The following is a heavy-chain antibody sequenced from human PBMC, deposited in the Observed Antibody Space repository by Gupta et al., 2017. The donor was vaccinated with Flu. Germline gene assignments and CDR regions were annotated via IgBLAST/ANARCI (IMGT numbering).Heavy chain of an antibody. J-gene: IGHJ6*03. V-gene: IGHV3-30*18. CDR1: GFTFLSYG. D-gene: IGHD2-2*01. Sequence: QMQLVVSGGGVVLFGTSLILSCAASGFTFLSYGFHWVRQAPGKGLEWVADIASDGSHKDYADSVRGRFTISRDNSKNTLSLEMDSLRLEDTAVYYCAKDGPWTASCPYYCYYMDDWGKGTTVTVSS. CDR3: AKDGPWTASCPYYCYYMDD. CDR2: IASDGSHK.